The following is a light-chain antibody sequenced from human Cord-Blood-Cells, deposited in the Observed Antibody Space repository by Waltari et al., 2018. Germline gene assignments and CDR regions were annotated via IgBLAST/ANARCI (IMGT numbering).Light chain of an antibody. J-gene: IGKJ2*03. CDR2: GAS. CDR3: QQYNNWPYS. V-gene: IGKV3-15*01. CDR1: QSVSRN. Sequence: EIVMTQSPATLSVSPGERATLSCRASQSVSRNLAWYQQKPGQAPRLLIYGASTRATGIPARFSGSGSGTEFTLTMSSLQAEDFAVYYCQQYNNWPYSFGQGTKLGIK.